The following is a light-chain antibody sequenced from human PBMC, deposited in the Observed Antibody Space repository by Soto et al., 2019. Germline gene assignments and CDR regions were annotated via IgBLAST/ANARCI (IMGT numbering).Light chain of an antibody. CDR3: QQRSNSPLT. CDR2: DAS. V-gene: IGKV3-11*01. J-gene: IGKJ3*01. Sequence: EIVLTQAPATLSLSPGERATLSCRARQSVSSYLAWYQQKLGQAPRLLIYDASNRATGTPARFSGSGSGTDFTLTISSLEPEDFAVYYCQQRSNSPLTFGHGTKVDIK. CDR1: QSVSSY.